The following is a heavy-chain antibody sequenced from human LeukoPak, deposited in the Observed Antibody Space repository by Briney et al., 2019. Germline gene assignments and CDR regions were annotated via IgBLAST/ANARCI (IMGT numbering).Heavy chain of an antibody. J-gene: IGHJ6*03. Sequence: GGSLGLSCAASGFTFSFYEMNWVRQAPGKGLECIAYISTRGNTIYYADSVEGRFTISRDNAENSLFLQMNSLRGEDTAIYYCAANYGDYVSYYMDVWGKGTTVTVSS. V-gene: IGHV3-48*03. CDR2: ISTRGNTI. CDR1: GFTFSFYE. CDR3: AANYGDYVSYYMDV. D-gene: IGHD4-17*01.